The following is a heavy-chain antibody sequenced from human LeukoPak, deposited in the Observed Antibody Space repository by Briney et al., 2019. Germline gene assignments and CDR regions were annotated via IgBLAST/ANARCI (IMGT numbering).Heavy chain of an antibody. V-gene: IGHV3-9*03. CDR2: ISWNSGSI. D-gene: IGHD1-26*01. CDR3: AKDWGSYLGAFDI. CDR1: GFTFDDYA. J-gene: IGHJ3*02. Sequence: GRSLRLSCAASGFTFDDYAMHWVRQAPGKGLEWVSGISWNSGSIGYADSVKGRFTISRDNAKNSLYLQMNSLRAEDMALYYCAKDWGSYLGAFDIWGQGTMVTVSS.